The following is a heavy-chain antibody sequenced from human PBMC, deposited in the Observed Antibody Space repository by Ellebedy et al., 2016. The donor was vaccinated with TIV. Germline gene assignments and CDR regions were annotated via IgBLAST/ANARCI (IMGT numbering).Heavy chain of an antibody. Sequence: ASVKVSCKESGNTFRSYCVHWVRQAPGQGLEWMGWINPNSGGTNYAQKFQGWVTMTRDTSISTAYMELSRLRSDDTAVYYCARRYCSSTSCYADYGMDVWGQGTTVTVSS. V-gene: IGHV1-2*04. CDR2: INPNSGGT. J-gene: IGHJ6*02. D-gene: IGHD2-2*01. CDR3: ARRYCSSTSCYADYGMDV. CDR1: GNTFRSYC.